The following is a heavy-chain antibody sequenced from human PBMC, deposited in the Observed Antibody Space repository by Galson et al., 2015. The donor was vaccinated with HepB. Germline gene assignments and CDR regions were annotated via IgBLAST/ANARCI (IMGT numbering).Heavy chain of an antibody. J-gene: IGHJ4*02. V-gene: IGHV3-30*02. CDR3: VKDWGVTHYFDY. Sequence: SLRLSCAASGFTFSSYGMHWVRQAPGKGLEWVAFIRYDGSNKYYADSVKGRFTISRDNSKNTLYLQMNSLRAEDTAVYYCVKDWGVTHYFDYWGQGTLVTVSS. CDR2: IRYDGSNK. CDR1: GFTFSSYG. D-gene: IGHD3-16*01.